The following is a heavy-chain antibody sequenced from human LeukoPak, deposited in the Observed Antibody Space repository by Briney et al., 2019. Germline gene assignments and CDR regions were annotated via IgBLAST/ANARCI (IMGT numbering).Heavy chain of an antibody. CDR1: GFTFSSYS. J-gene: IGHJ4*02. V-gene: IGHV3-21*01. Sequence: GGSLRLSCAASGFTFSSYSMNWVRQAPGKGLEWVSSISSSSSYIYYADSVKGRFTISRDNAKNSLYLQMNSLRAEDTAVYYCARGAGSGRNHFDYWGQGTLVTVSS. D-gene: IGHD6-19*01. CDR3: ARGAGSGRNHFDY. CDR2: ISSSSSYI.